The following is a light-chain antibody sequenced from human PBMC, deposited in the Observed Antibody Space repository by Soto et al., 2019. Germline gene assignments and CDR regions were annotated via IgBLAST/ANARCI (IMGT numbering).Light chain of an antibody. Sequence: QLVLTQPPSVSEAPGQRVTISCTGSSSNIGAGYEAHWYQQVPGTAPKLLIYENDNRPSGVPDRFSGSKSGTSASLANTGLQAEDEAEYYCQSYDSSLSGYVFGTGTKVTVL. CDR2: END. CDR1: SSNIGAGYE. V-gene: IGLV1-40*01. J-gene: IGLJ1*01. CDR3: QSYDSSLSGYV.